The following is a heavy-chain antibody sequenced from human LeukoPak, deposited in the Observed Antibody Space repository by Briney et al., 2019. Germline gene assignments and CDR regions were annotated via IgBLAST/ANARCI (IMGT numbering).Heavy chain of an antibody. CDR3: ARTYYDFWSGSRYWYFHL. CDR2: IYYSGST. D-gene: IGHD3-3*01. CDR1: SGSISSYY. J-gene: IGHJ2*01. V-gene: IGHV4-59*08. Sequence: SETLSLTCTVSSGSISSYYWSWIRQPPGKGLEWIGYIYYSGSTNYNPSLKSRVTMSVDTSKNQFSLKLSSVTAADTAVYYCARTYYDFWSGSRYWYFHLWGRGTLVAVSS.